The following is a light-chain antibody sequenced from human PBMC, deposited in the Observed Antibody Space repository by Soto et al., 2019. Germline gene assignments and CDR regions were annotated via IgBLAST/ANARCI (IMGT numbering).Light chain of an antibody. V-gene: IGLV2-11*01. CDR3: CSYAGASTYV. Sequence: QSVLTQPRSVSGSPGQSVTISCTGSSSDVGGYNYVSWYQHHPGKAPKLMIYDVSKRPTGVPDRFSGSKSGNTASLTISWLQAEDEADYYCCSYAGASTYVFATGIKVTVL. CDR1: SSDVGGYNY. J-gene: IGLJ1*01. CDR2: DVS.